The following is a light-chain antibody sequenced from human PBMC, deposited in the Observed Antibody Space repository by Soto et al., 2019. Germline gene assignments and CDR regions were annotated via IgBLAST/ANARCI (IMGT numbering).Light chain of an antibody. CDR3: SSYADSNSYV. V-gene: IGLV2-8*01. Sequence: QSALTQPPSASGSPGQSVTISCTGTSSDVGGYNYAYWYQQHPGKAPKLMIYEVTKRPSGVPDRFSGSKSGNTASLTVSGLQAEDEADYYCSSYADSNSYVFGTGTKVNVL. J-gene: IGLJ1*01. CDR2: EVT. CDR1: SSDVGGYNY.